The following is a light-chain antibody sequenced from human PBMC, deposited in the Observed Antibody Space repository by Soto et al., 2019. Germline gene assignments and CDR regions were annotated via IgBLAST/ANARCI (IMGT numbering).Light chain of an antibody. CDR2: GAS. CDR1: QSINDN. V-gene: IGKV3-15*01. Sequence: DIVLTQSPGTLSLSPGERATLSCRASQSINDNFLAWYQQKPGQAPRLLIYGASTRATGIPARFSGSGSGTEFTLTISSLQSEDFAVYYCQQYNNWPRTFGQGTKVDIK. J-gene: IGKJ1*01. CDR3: QQYNNWPRT.